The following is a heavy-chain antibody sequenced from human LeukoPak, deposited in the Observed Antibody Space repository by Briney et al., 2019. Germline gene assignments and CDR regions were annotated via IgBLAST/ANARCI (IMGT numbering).Heavy chain of an antibody. J-gene: IGHJ6*02. CDR3: ARGSYYAYYYYGMDV. V-gene: IGHV3-21*01. D-gene: IGHD1-26*01. CDR2: ISSSSSYI. Sequence: GGSLRLSCAASGFTFSSYSMNWVRQAPGKGLEWVSSISSSSSYIYYADSVKGRFTISRDNAKNSLYLQMNSLRAEDTAVYYCARGSYYAYYYYGMDVWAKGPRSPSP. CDR1: GFTFSSYS.